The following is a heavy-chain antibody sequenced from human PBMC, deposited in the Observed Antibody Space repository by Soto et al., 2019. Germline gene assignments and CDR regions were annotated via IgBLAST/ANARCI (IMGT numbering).Heavy chain of an antibody. Sequence: SLRLSCAASGFNFSSYGMHWVRQAPGKGLEWVAVISYDGSTKYYADSVKGRFTISRDNSKNTLYLQMNSLRAEDTAVYYCAKEYSGQLVRYFDYWGQGTLVTVSS. CDR3: AKEYSGQLVRYFDY. J-gene: IGHJ4*02. CDR2: ISYDGSTK. D-gene: IGHD6-6*01. V-gene: IGHV3-30*18. CDR1: GFNFSSYG.